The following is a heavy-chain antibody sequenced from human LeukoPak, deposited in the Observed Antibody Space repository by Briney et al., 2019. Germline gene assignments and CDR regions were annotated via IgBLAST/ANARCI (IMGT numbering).Heavy chain of an antibody. CDR2: MNTDGSRT. CDR3: ASDCTGRDDY. CDR1: GFIFSRFW. J-gene: IGHJ4*02. D-gene: IGHD2-8*02. V-gene: IGHV3-74*01. Sequence: RGGSLRLFCAASGFIFSRFWMHWVRQAPAKGLVWVARMNTDGSRTDYADSVKGRFTIARDNAKNVLYLQMNSLGAEDKAVYSCASDCTGRDDYWGQGTLVTVSS.